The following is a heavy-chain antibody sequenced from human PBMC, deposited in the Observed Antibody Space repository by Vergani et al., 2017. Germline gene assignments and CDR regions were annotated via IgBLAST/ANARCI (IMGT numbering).Heavy chain of an antibody. CDR2: ISAYNGNT. D-gene: IGHD3-22*01. V-gene: IGHV1-18*01. Sequence: QVQLVQSGAEVKKPGASVKVSCKASGYTFTSYGISWVRQAPGQGLEWMGWISAYNGNTNYAQKLQGRVTMTTDTSTSTAYMELRSLRSDDTAVYYSARGPMIVVVISGPSADAFDIWGQGTMVTVSS. CDR1: GYTFTSYG. CDR3: ARGPMIVVVISGPSADAFDI. J-gene: IGHJ3*02.